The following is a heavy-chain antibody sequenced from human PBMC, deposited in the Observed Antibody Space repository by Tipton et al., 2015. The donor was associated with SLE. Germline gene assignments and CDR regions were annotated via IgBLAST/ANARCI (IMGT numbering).Heavy chain of an antibody. V-gene: IGHV1-69*05. Sequence: QSGAEVKKPGSSVRVSCKASGGTFSSYVFSWVRQAPGQGLEWMGGIIPTFGAANYAQQFQGRVTLTTDESTSTAYMELSSLRSEDTAVYYCAREGYFDSDSLHIWGQGTMVTVPA. CDR3: AREGYFDSDSLHI. CDR2: IIPTFGAA. D-gene: IGHD3-9*01. CDR1: GGTFSSYV. J-gene: IGHJ3*02.